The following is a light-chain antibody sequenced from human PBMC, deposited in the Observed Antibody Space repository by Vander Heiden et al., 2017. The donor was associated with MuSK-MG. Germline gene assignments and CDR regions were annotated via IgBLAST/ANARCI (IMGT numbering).Light chain of an antibody. V-gene: IGKV1-39*01. CDR2: AAS. Sequence: DIQMTQSPSSLSASVGDRVTITCRASQSISSYLNWYQQKPGKAPKLLIYAASSLQSGVPSRFSGSGSGTDFTLTISSLQPEDFATYYCQQSYSTPPITFGQWTRLEIK. J-gene: IGKJ5*01. CDR3: QQSYSTPPIT. CDR1: QSISSY.